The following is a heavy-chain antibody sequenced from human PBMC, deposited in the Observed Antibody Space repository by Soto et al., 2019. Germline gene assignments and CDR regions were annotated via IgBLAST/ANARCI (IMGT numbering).Heavy chain of an antibody. J-gene: IGHJ4*02. D-gene: IGHD2-2*01. CDR2: INAGNGNT. CDR3: AREIGYCSSTSCYQQPEFDY. V-gene: IGHV1-3*01. CDR1: GYTFTSYA. Sequence: ASVKVSCKASGYTFTSYAMHWVRQAPGQRLEWMGWINAGNGNTKYSQKFQGRVTITRDTSASTAYMELSSLRSEDTAVYYCAREIGYCSSTSCYQQPEFDYWGQGTLVTVSS.